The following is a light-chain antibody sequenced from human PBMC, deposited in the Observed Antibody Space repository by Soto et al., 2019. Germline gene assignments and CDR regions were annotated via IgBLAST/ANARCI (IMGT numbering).Light chain of an antibody. CDR3: SSYTSSSTVV. CDR1: SSDVGGYHY. J-gene: IGLJ2*01. CDR2: EVS. Sequence: QSALTQPASVSGSPGQSITISCTGTSSDVGGYHYVSWYQQHPGKAPKLMIYEVSNRPSGVSNRFSGSKSGNTASLTISGLQAEYEADYYCSSYTSSSTVVFGGGTKLTVL. V-gene: IGLV2-14*01.